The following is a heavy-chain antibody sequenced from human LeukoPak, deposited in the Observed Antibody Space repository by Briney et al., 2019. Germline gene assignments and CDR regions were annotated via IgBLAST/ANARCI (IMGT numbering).Heavy chain of an antibody. J-gene: IGHJ6*02. CDR1: GYTFTDYY. CDR2: INPNSGGT. D-gene: IGHD2-2*01. V-gene: IGHV1-2*02. CDR3: ARDHCTSSGCYEYYYYGVDV. Sequence: ASVKVSCKASGYTFTDYYIQWVRQAPGQGLEWMGWINPNSGGTNSARKFQGRVTMTRDTSVSTAYMELSRLRSDDTAVYYCARDHCTSSGCYEYYYYGVDVWGQGTTVTVSS.